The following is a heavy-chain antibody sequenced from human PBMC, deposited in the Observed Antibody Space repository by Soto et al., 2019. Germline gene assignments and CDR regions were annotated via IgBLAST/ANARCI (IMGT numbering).Heavy chain of an antibody. CDR2: ISYDGSNK. J-gene: IGHJ6*02. D-gene: IGHD6-19*01. CDR1: GFTFSSYG. Sequence: GGSLRLSCAASGFTFSSYGMHWGRQAPGKGLEWVAVISYDGSNKYYAESVKGRFTISRDNSKNTLYLQMNSLRAEDTAVYYCARDINSSGWYYYYYGMDVWGQGTTVTVSS. CDR3: ARDINSSGWYYYYYGMDV. V-gene: IGHV3-30*03.